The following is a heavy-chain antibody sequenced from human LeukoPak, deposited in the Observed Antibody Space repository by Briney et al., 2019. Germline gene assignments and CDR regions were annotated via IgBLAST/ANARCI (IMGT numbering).Heavy chain of an antibody. CDR3: ARDLLDRELSDY. CDR2: IIPIFGTA. CDR1: GYTFTSYG. D-gene: IGHD1-1*01. J-gene: IGHJ4*02. V-gene: IGHV1-69*13. Sequence: GASVKVSCTASGYTFTSYGISWVRQAPGQGLEWMGGIIPIFGTANYAQKFQGRVTITADESTSTAHMELSSLRSEDTAVYYCARDLLDRELSDYWGQGTLVTVSS.